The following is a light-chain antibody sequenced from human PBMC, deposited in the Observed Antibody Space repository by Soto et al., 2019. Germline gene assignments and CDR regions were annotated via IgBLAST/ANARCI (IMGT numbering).Light chain of an antibody. J-gene: IGLJ3*02. CDR2: GKT. CDR1: SSNIGAGYH. V-gene: IGLV1-40*01. CDR3: QSYDNTLGGRV. Sequence: QSVLTQPPSVSGAPGQRVTISCTGSSSNIGAGYHVHLYQHLPGASPKLLIYGKTNRHSGVHDRFAGSKAGTEASLAITGRQAEDEGDYYCQSYDNTLGGRVFGGGTKVTV.